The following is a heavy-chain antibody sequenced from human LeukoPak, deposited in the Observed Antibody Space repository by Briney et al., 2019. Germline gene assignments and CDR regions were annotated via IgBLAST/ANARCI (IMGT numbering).Heavy chain of an antibody. CDR2: TYTGGNS. D-gene: IGHD3-22*01. CDR3: ARGGRGSAAVVAPRPFDI. V-gene: IGHV3-53*01. Sequence: PGGSLRLSCAASEFTFSSYAMSWVRQAPGKGLEWVSVTYTGGNSYYADSVKGRFIISRDISKNTLYLQMNSLRAEDSALYYCARGGRGSAAVVAPRPFDIWGQGTMVTVSS. CDR1: EFTFSSYA. J-gene: IGHJ3*02.